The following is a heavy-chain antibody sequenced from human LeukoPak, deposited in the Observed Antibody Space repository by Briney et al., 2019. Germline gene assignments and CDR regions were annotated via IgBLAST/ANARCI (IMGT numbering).Heavy chain of an antibody. D-gene: IGHD2-2*01. CDR2: TYYRSKWYN. V-gene: IGHV6-1*01. CDR1: GDSVSSNSAA. Sequence: SQTLSLTCAISGDSVSSNSAAWNWIRQSPSRGLEWLGRTYYRSKWYNDYAVSVKSRIAINPDTSKNQFSLKLNFVTAADTAVYYCARENARSVPTGVSPLDYWGQGALVTVSS. J-gene: IGHJ4*02. CDR3: ARENARSVPTGVSPLDY.